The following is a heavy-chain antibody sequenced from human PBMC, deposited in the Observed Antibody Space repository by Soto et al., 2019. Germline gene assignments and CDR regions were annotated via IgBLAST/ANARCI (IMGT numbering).Heavy chain of an antibody. Sequence: PGGSLRLSCAASGFSFNTYWMSWVRQAPGKGLEWVANIKHDGSEKYYVDSVKGRFTISRDNAKNSVHLQMNSLRAEDTAAYYCATATTDYTNSVAYWGQGTLVTVSS. D-gene: IGHD4-4*01. V-gene: IGHV3-7*03. CDR2: IKHDGSEK. J-gene: IGHJ4*02. CDR3: ATATTDYTNSVAY. CDR1: GFSFNTYW.